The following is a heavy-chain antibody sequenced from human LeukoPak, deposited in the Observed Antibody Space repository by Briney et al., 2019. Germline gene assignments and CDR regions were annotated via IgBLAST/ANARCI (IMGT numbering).Heavy chain of an antibody. Sequence: ASVKDSCRASGYIFTTYGISWVRQAPGQRLERLGWISDHNGKPDYAQKFQGRVTLTTDTSTSTAYMELTSLRSDDTAVYYCARDSILGAPYTDYWGQGTLVTVSS. J-gene: IGHJ4*02. V-gene: IGHV1-18*01. CDR2: ISDHNGKP. CDR1: GYIFTTYG. CDR3: ARDSILGAPYTDY. D-gene: IGHD2-21*01.